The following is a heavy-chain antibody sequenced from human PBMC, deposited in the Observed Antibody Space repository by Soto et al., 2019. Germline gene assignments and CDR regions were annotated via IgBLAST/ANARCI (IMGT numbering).Heavy chain of an antibody. CDR2: IDWDEDK. CDR1: GFSLSTSGMC. D-gene: IGHD3-22*01. Sequence: SGPTLVNPTQTLTLTCTFSGFSLSTSGMCVSWIRQPPGKALEWLARIDWDEDKYYSTSLKTRLTISKDTSKNQVVLTMTNMDLVDTATYYCARSTYYYDSSGYGFYYFDYWGQGTLVTVSS. V-gene: IGHV2-70*11. CDR3: ARSTYYYDSSGYGFYYFDY. J-gene: IGHJ4*02.